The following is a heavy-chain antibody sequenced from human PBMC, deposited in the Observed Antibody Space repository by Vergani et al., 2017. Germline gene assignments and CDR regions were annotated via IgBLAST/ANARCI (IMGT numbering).Heavy chain of an antibody. Sequence: QLLESGGGLIQPGGSLRLSCAASGFTFNSYAMTWVRQAPGKGLEWVSGINNNGGSTYYEDSVKGRFTISRDNSKNTLYLQMTDLRAEDTATYYCAKVCGSTSCPYGGGAVDVWGHGTMVTVSS. V-gene: IGHV3-23*01. CDR3: AKVCGSTSCPYGGGAVDV. J-gene: IGHJ3*01. CDR2: INNNGGST. D-gene: IGHD2-2*01. CDR1: GFTFNSYA.